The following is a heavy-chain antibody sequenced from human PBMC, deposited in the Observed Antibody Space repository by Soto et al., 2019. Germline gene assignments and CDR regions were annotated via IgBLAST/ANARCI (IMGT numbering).Heavy chain of an antibody. D-gene: IGHD4-17*01. Sequence: EVQLVESGGGLVQPGRSLRLSCAASGFTVDDYAMHWVRQAPGKGLEWVSGISWNSETIDYADSVKGRFTISRDNAKNDLFMQMNSLRPDDTALYYCAKDMKWRGMTTIHYFDSWGQGTLVTVSS. CDR1: GFTVDDYA. J-gene: IGHJ4*02. CDR3: AKDMKWRGMTTIHYFDS. V-gene: IGHV3-9*01. CDR2: ISWNSETI.